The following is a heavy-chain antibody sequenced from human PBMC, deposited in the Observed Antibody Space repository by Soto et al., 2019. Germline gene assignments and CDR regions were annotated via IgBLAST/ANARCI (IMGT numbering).Heavy chain of an antibody. D-gene: IGHD3-22*01. J-gene: IGHJ6*04. CDR1: GGSISSYY. CDR2: IYYSGST. Sequence: SETLSLTCTVSGGSISSYYWSWIRQPPGKGLEWIGYIYYSGSTNYNPSLKSRVTISVDTSKNQFSLKLSSVTAADTAVYYCARHGLIGGQLDVWGKGTTVTVSS. CDR3: ARHGLIGGQLDV. V-gene: IGHV4-59*08.